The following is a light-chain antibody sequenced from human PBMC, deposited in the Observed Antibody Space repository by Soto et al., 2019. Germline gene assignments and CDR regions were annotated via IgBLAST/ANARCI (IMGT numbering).Light chain of an antibody. CDR3: ISYASTSPHVV. J-gene: IGLJ2*01. V-gene: IGLV2-14*01. CDR1: SSDVGDYNF. Sequence: QSALTQPASVSGSPGQSITISCTGTSSDVGDYNFVSWYQQHPGKAPKFMIYNVTDQPSGISNRFSGSKSGNTASLNISGLRPEDEADYYCISYASTSPHVVFGGGTKLTVL. CDR2: NVT.